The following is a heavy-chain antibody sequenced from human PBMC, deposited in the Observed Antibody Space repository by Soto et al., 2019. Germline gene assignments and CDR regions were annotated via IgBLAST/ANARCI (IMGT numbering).Heavy chain of an antibody. CDR2: IYYSGST. CDR3: ARQKYIRGVPRGGNYYYYMDV. Sequence: SEPLSLTCTVSGGSISSSSYYWGWIRQPPGKGLEWIGSIYYSGSTYYNPSLKSRVTISVDTSKNQFSLKLSSVTAADTAVYYCARQKYIRGVPRGGNYYYYMDVWGKGTTVTVSS. J-gene: IGHJ6*03. CDR1: GGSISSSSYY. V-gene: IGHV4-39*01. D-gene: IGHD3-10*02.